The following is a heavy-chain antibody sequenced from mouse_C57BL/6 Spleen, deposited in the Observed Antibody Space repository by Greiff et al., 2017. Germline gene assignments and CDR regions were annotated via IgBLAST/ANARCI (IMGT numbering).Heavy chain of an antibody. CDR1: GYTFTSYW. D-gene: IGHD3-2*02. CDR2: IHPSDSDT. J-gene: IGHJ3*01. Sequence: QVQLKQPGAELVKPGASVKVSCKASGYTFTSYWMHWVKQRPGQGLEWIGRIHPSDSDTNYNQKFKGKATLTVDKSSSTAYMQLSSLTSEDSAVYYCAREGEGRQLRLRFAYWGQGTLVTVSA. V-gene: IGHV1-74*01. CDR3: AREGEGRQLRLRFAY.